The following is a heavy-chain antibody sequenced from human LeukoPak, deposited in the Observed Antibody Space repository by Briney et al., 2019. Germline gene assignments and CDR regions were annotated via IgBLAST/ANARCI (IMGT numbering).Heavy chain of an antibody. V-gene: IGHV4-59*08. Sequence: PSETLSLTCTVSGGSISGYHWNWIRQSPGKGLEWIANIFYTGNADYNPSLKSRVTISVDTSKNQFSLKLNSVTAADTAVYYCARSGAYDFWSGYLDYWGQGTLVTVSS. CDR3: ARSGAYDFWSGYLDY. CDR1: GGSISGYH. J-gene: IGHJ4*02. CDR2: IFYTGNA. D-gene: IGHD3-3*01.